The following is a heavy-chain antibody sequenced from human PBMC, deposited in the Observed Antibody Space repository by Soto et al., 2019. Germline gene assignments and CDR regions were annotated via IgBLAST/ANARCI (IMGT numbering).Heavy chain of an antibody. J-gene: IGHJ6*02. D-gene: IGHD3-3*01. CDR2: IYYSGST. V-gene: IGHV4-31*03. Sequence: SETLSLTCTVSGGSISSGGYYWSWIRQHPWKGLEWIGYIYYSGSTYYNPSLKSRVTISVDTSKKQFSLKLSSVTAADTAVYYCAREPRREFWSALAAAGMDVWGQGXTVTVYS. CDR1: GGSISSGGYY. CDR3: AREPRREFWSALAAAGMDV.